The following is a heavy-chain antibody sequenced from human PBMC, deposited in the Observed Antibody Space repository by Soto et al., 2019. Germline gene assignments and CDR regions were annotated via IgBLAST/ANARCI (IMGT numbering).Heavy chain of an antibody. V-gene: IGHV1-46*01. CDR1: GYTFTSYY. CDR2: INPSGGST. CDR3: ARETPDRPSNTLRYFDWLFGARAPPDY. Sequence: ASVKVSCKASGYTFTSYYMHWVRQAPGQGLEWMGIINPSGGSTSYAQKFQGRVTMTRDTSTSTVYMELSSLRSEDTAVYYCARETPDRPSNTLRYFDWLFGARAPPDYGGQGTLVTVSS. J-gene: IGHJ4*02. D-gene: IGHD3-9*01.